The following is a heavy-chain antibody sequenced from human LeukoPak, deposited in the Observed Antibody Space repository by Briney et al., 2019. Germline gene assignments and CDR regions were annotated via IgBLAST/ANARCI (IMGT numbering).Heavy chain of an antibody. J-gene: IGHJ4*02. Sequence: GGSLRLSCAASGFTFSSYGMHWVRQAPGRGVGWVAVIWDDGSNKYYADSVKGRFTIIKDNSKNTLYLQMNSLRAEDTAVYYCARDGWVITVREMGDFDYWGEGTLVSVST. V-gene: IGHV3-33*01. CDR2: IWDDGSNK. CDR1: GFTFSSYG. CDR3: ARDGWVITVREMGDFDY. D-gene: IGHD5-24*01.